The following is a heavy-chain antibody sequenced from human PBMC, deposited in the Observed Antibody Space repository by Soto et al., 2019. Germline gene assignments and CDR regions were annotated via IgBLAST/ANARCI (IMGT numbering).Heavy chain of an antibody. CDR2: MNANSGDT. J-gene: IGHJ4*02. Sequence: ASVKVSCKTSGYCFTRNDITWVRQATGQGLEWMGWMNANSGDTGYAQKFQGRVTMTRNTSISTAYMELSSLTSEDTAVYYCARDSTSPDYWGQGTLVTVSS. D-gene: IGHD6-13*01. CDR3: ARDSTSPDY. CDR1: GYCFTRND. V-gene: IGHV1-8*01.